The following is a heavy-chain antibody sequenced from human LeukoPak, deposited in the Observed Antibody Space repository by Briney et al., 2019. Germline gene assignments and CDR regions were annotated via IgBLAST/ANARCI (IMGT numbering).Heavy chain of an antibody. D-gene: IGHD5-18*01. CDR1: GGSFSGYY. V-gene: IGHV4-34*01. Sequence: MTSETLSLTCAVYGGSFSGYYWSWIRQPPGKGLEWIGEINHSGSTNYNPSLKSRVTISVDTSKNQFSLKLSSVTAADTAVYYCARAPQRGYSYGYYYYYGMDVWGQGTTVTVSS. J-gene: IGHJ6*02. CDR2: INHSGST. CDR3: ARAPQRGYSYGYYYYYGMDV.